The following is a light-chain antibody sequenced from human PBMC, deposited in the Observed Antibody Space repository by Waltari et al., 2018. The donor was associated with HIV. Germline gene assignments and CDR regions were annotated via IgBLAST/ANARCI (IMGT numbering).Light chain of an antibody. CDR2: GAS. J-gene: IGKJ3*01. V-gene: IGKV3-20*01. Sequence: DIVLTQSPGTLSLSPGQRATLSCRASLSVRSNYLAWYKQKPGQAPRLLIYGASTRATGIPDRFSGSGSGTDFTLTISRLEPEDFAVYYCQQYTNSAFTFGPGTKVDIK. CDR1: LSVRSNY. CDR3: QQYTNSAFT.